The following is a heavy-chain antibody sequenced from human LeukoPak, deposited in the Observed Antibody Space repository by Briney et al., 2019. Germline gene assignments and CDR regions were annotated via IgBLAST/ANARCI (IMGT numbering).Heavy chain of an antibody. CDR3: ARDGDYYDSSGYYYSRLEYFQH. Sequence: ASVKVSCKASGYTFTGYYMHWVRQAPGQGLEGMGWINPNINGTNYAQKFQGRVTMTGDRSISTAYMELSSLRSEDTAVYYCARDGDYYDSSGYYYSRLEYFQHWGQGTLVTVSS. D-gene: IGHD3-22*01. J-gene: IGHJ1*01. V-gene: IGHV1-2*02. CDR2: INPNINGT. CDR1: GYTFTGYY.